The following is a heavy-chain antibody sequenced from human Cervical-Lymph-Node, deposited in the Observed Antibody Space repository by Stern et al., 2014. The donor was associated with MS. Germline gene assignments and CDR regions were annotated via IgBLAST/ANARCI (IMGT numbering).Heavy chain of an antibody. D-gene: IGHD1-20*01. J-gene: IGHJ3*02. CDR2: INAKSGIT. CDR1: GYTFSDHY. CDR3: ARELNWNDIFTNVFDI. V-gene: IGHV1-2*02. Sequence: VQLVESGAEVKKLGASVKVSCKASGYTFSDHYMHWVRQAPGQGLEWMGWINAKSGITNYAQKFQGRVTMTRDTSISTAYMELSSLRSDDTAVYYCARELNWNDIFTNVFDIWGQGTMVTVSS.